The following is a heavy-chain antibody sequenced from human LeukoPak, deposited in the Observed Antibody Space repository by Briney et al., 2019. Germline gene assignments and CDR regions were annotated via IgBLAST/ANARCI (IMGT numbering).Heavy chain of an antibody. J-gene: IGHJ5*02. V-gene: IGHV4-38-2*02. Sequence: SETLSLTCDDPGYSIRSGYHWGWIPQAPGKGLEWFGTVNHTGNTNYNPSLRRPVTLSLDTSKTQFSLRLYSVTAADTAVYYCARDPRWLTPDCTSPGCFVNWFDPWGQGTLVTVSS. CDR3: ARDPRWLTPDCTSPGCFVNWFDP. D-gene: IGHD2-2*01. CDR1: GYSIRSGYH. CDR2: VNHTGNT.